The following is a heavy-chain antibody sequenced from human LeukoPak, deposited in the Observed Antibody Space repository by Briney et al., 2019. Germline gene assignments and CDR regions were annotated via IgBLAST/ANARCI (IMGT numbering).Heavy chain of an antibody. V-gene: IGHV4-34*01. Sequence: SETLSLTCAVYGGSFSGYYWSWIRQPPGKGPEWIGEINHSGSTNYNPSLKSRVTISVDTSKNQFSLKLSSVTAADTAVYYCARALFSSGWTGFGHWGQGTLVTVSS. CDR2: INHSGST. D-gene: IGHD6-19*01. J-gene: IGHJ4*02. CDR1: GGSFSGYY. CDR3: ARALFSSGWTGFGH.